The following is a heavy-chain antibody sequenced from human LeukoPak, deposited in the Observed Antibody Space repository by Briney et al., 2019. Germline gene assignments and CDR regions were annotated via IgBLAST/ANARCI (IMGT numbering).Heavy chain of an antibody. Sequence: PSETLSLTCTVSGYSISSGYYWGWIRQPPGKGLEWIGSIYYGGITYYNSSLKSRVTISVDSSKNQVSLKLSSVTAADTAFYYCARDRGAIDYNDYHEAFDVWGQGTKVTVSS. V-gene: IGHV4-38-2*02. CDR3: ARDRGAIDYNDYHEAFDV. CDR2: IYYGGIT. D-gene: IGHD4-11*01. J-gene: IGHJ3*01. CDR1: GYSISSGYY.